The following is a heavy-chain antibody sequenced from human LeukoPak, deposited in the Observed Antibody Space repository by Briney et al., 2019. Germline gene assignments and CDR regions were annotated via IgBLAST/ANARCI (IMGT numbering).Heavy chain of an antibody. CDR1: GYTFTGYY. J-gene: IGHJ4*02. Sequence: PGASVKVSCKASGYTFTGYYMHWVRQAPGQGLEWMGWINPNSGGTNYAQKFQGRVTMTRDTSISTAYMELSSLRSDDTAIYYCTTDNYRVGRDYWGQGTLVTVSS. D-gene: IGHD3-16*02. CDR2: INPNSGGT. V-gene: IGHV1-2*02. CDR3: TTDNYRVGRDY.